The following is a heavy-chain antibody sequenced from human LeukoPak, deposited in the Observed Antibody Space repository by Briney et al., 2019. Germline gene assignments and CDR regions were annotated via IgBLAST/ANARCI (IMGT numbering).Heavy chain of an antibody. Sequence: SRPTPANLTQTLTLPYTFSGFSLSTSGVGVGWIRQPPGKPLEWLALIYWHDDKRYSPSLKSRLTITKDTSKNQVVLTMTNMDPVDTATYYCAHVPWRSGYSDYWGQAALLTLSS. CDR1: GFSLSTSGVG. CDR3: AHVPWRSGYSDY. D-gene: IGHD3-22*01. V-gene: IGHV2-5*01. J-gene: IGHJ4*03. CDR2: IYWHDDK.